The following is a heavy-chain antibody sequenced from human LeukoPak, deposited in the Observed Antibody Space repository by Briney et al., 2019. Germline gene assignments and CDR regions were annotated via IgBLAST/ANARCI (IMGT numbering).Heavy chain of an antibody. D-gene: IGHD5-18*01. CDR3: ARDWGRGYSYGFDY. V-gene: IGHV1-46*01. CDR1: GGTFSSYA. J-gene: IGHJ4*02. Sequence: ASVKVSCKASGGTFSSYAISWVRQAPGQGLEWMGIINPSGGSTSYAQKFQGRVTMTRDTSTSTVYMELSSLRSEDTAVYYCARDWGRGYSYGFDYWGQGTLVTVSS. CDR2: INPSGGST.